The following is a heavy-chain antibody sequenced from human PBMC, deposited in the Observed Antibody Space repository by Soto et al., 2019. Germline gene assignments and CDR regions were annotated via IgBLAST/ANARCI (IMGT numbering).Heavy chain of an antibody. CDR2: IRGSSNNI. CDR3: AAEALCGAHCYFFEY. V-gene: IGHV3-48*03. CDR1: GFNLTNYE. J-gene: IGHJ4*02. Sequence: EVKLLETGGGSVQPGGSLRLSCAVSGFNLTNYEMNWVRQVPGKGLEWISKIRGSSNNIYYADSVKGRFTISRDNANNLLFLQMNSLRAEDTAFYYCAAEALCGAHCYFFEYWGQGTLVTVSS. D-gene: IGHD2-21*02.